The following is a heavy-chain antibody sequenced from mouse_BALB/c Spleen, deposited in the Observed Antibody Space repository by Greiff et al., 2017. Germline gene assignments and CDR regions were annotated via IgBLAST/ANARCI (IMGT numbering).Heavy chain of an antibody. CDR3: ARDLFNYYGSSSDV. V-gene: IGHV3-2*02. CDR2: ISYSGST. CDR1: GYSITSDYA. Sequence: DVQLQESGPGLVKPSQSLSLTCTVTGYSITSDYAWNWIRQFPGNKLEWMGYISYSGSTSYNPSLKSRISITRDTSKNQFFLQLNSVTTEDTATYYCARDLFNYYGSSSDVWGAGTTVTVSS. D-gene: IGHD1-1*01. J-gene: IGHJ1*01.